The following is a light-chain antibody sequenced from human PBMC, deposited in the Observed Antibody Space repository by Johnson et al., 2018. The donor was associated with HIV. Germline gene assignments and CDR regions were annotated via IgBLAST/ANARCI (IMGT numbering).Light chain of an antibody. V-gene: IGLV1-51*02. Sequence: QSVLTQPPSVSVAPGQKVTISCSGSSSNIGTNDVSWYQQFPGAAPKLLIYENNKRPSGIPDRFSGSKSGTSATLGITGLQTGDEADYYCATWDNSLSANYVFGTGTKVTVL. CDR1: SSNIGTND. CDR2: ENN. CDR3: ATWDNSLSANYV. J-gene: IGLJ1*01.